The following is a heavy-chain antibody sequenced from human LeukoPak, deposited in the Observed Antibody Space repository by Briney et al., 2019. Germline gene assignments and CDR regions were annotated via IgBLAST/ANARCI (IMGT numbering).Heavy chain of an antibody. CDR1: GYTFTSHY. CDR3: ARSYGSYLFDY. V-gene: IGHV1-46*01. Sequence: ASVKVSCKASGYTFTSHYMHWVRQAPGQGLEGMGIINPSGGSTSYAQKFQGRVTMTRDTSTSTVYMELSSLRSEDTAVYYCARSYGSYLFDYWGQGTLVTVSS. CDR2: INPSGGST. J-gene: IGHJ4*02. D-gene: IGHD1-26*01.